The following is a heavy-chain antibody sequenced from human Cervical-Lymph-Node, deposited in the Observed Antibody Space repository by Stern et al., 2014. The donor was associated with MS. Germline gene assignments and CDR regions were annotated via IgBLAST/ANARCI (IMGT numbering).Heavy chain of an antibody. V-gene: IGHV4-59*01. CDR3: ARDVGMDS. CDR2: IYYSGSI. Sequence: VQLVESGPGLVKPSETLSLTCTVSGGSISTSYWSWIRQPPGKGLEWIGYIYYSGSITYNPSLKSRVTMSVDTSKSQFSLKLSSVTAADTAVYYCARDVGMDSWGQGTLVTVSS. CDR1: GGSISTSY. J-gene: IGHJ5*01. D-gene: IGHD6-13*01.